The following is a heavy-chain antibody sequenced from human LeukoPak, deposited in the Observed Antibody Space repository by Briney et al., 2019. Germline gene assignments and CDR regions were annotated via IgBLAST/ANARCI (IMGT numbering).Heavy chain of an antibody. CDR2: ISYDGSNK. CDR3: AKDFASGWSHNWFDP. V-gene: IGHV3-30*07. J-gene: IGHJ5*02. CDR1: GFTFSSYA. D-gene: IGHD6-19*01. Sequence: GRSLRLSCAASGFTFSSYAMHWVRQAPGKGLEWVAVISYDGSNKYYADSVKGRFTISRDNSKNMLYLQMNSLRAEDTAVYYCAKDFASGWSHNWFDPWGQGTLVTVSS.